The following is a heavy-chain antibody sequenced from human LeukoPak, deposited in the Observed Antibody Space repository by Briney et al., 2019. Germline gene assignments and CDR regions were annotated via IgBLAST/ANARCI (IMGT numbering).Heavy chain of an antibody. CDR1: GFTFSSYG. J-gene: IGHJ4*02. CDR3: AKDRAGPFDY. V-gene: IGHV3-30*18. Sequence: GGPLRLSCAASGFTFSSYGMHWVRRAPGKGLEWVAVISYDGSNKYYADSVKGRFTISRDNSKNTLYLQMNSLRAEDTAVYYCAKDRAGPFDYWGQGTLVTVSS. CDR2: ISYDGSNK. D-gene: IGHD6-13*01.